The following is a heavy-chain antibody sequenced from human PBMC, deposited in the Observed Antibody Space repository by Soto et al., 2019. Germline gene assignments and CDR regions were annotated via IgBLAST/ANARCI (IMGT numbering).Heavy chain of an antibody. CDR3: VRVSGRSMFDP. Sequence: GSLRLSCAGSGFTFGDSYMSWIRQAPGKGLEWLSYISPGSRYPAYADSVKGRFTISRDNAKRSLYLQMMSLTAEDTAIYYCVRVSGRSMFDPWGQGTMVTAPQ. CDR2: ISPGSRYP. J-gene: IGHJ5*02. D-gene: IGHD2-15*01. CDR1: GFTFGDSY. V-gene: IGHV3-11*06.